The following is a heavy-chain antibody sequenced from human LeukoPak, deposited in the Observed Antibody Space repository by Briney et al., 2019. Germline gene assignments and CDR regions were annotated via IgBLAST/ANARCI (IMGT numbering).Heavy chain of an antibody. CDR1: GGSISSSNW. CDR3: HGRTDSCGWYGDYFDY. V-gene: IGHV4-4*02. Sequence: PSGTLSLTCAVSGGSISSSNWWSWVRQPPGKGLEGIGEIYHSGSTNYNQSLKSRVTISVDKSKNQFSLKLSSVTAADTAVYYCHGRTDSCGWYGDYFDYWGQGTLVTVSS. CDR2: IYHSGST. D-gene: IGHD6-19*01. J-gene: IGHJ4*02.